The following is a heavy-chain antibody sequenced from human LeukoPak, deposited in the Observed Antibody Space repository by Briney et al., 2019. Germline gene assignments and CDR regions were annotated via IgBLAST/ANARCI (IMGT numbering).Heavy chain of an antibody. J-gene: IGHJ5*02. D-gene: IGHD4-23*01. CDR3: XXXXXXXXXXXXXXCVQQSGGGWFDP. Sequence: GGSLRLSCAASGFTFSSYAMSWVRQAPGKGLEWVSAISGSGGSTYYADSVKGRFTISRDNSKNTLYLQMNSLRAEDTAVYYXXXXXXXXXXXXXXXCVQQSGGGWFDPWGQGTLVTVSS. CDR1: GFTFSSYA. CDR2: ISGSGGST. V-gene: IGHV3-23*01.